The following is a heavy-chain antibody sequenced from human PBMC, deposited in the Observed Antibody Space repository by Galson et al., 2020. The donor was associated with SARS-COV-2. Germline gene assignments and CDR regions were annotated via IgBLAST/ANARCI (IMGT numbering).Heavy chain of an antibody. CDR3: ARFRGGFDI. Sequence: ASETLSLTCTLSGGSISPYYWSWIRQPPGKGLEWIGYVYYSGSTNYNPSLMSRVTISIDTSKTQFSLRLTSVTAADTAVYYCARFRGGFDIWGQGTMVSVSS. D-gene: IGHD3-10*01. CDR2: VYYSGST. J-gene: IGHJ3*02. V-gene: IGHV4-59*08. CDR1: GGSISPYY.